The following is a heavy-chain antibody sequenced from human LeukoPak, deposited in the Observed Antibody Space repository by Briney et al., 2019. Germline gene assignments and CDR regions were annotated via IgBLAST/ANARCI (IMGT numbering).Heavy chain of an antibody. Sequence: GGSLRLSCAASGFTFSSYGMHWVRQAPGKGLEWVAFIEKDGNTKYYTDSVRGRIAISRDNSKNTLYLQMSSLRTEDTAMFYCTKARDFWTRRFFDYWGQGTLVTVFS. J-gene: IGHJ4*02. CDR1: GFTFSSYG. V-gene: IGHV3-30*02. D-gene: IGHD3/OR15-3a*01. CDR3: TKARDFWTRRFFDY. CDR2: IEKDGNTK.